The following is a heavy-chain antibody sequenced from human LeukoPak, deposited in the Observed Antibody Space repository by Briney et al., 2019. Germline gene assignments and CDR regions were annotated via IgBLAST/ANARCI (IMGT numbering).Heavy chain of an antibody. Sequence: GGSLRLSCAASGFTFSSYSMDWVRQAPGKGLEWVSSISSSSSYIYYADSVKGRFTISRDNAKNSLYLQMNSLRAEDTAVYSCASFNSGSYYGSLSSWGQGTLVTVSS. CDR3: ASFNSGSYYGSLSS. CDR1: GFTFSSYS. CDR2: ISSSSSYI. D-gene: IGHD1-26*01. V-gene: IGHV3-21*01. J-gene: IGHJ4*02.